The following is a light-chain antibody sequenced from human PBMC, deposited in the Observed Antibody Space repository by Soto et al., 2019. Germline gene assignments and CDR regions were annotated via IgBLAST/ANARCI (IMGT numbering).Light chain of an antibody. CDR1: QDVTTN. Sequence: MPQFPGILSASQWDGVTLSCRAAQDVTTNFAWYQQKRGQAPRLLIYDISSRATGVPARFSGSGSGTEFTLSISGLQSEDFAVYFCQQYNNWPFSFGQGTRLEIK. J-gene: IGKJ5*01. V-gene: IGKV3-15*01. CDR2: DIS. CDR3: QQYNNWPFS.